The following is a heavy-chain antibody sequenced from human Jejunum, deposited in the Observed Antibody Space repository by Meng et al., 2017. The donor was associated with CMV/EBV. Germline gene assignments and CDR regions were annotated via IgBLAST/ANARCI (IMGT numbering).Heavy chain of an antibody. J-gene: IGHJ5*02. CDR2: IYGGGSST. CDR3: AKDIDADL. CDR1: GFIVHNYA. D-gene: IGHD3-16*02. V-gene: IGHV3-23*03. Sequence: LRLSCAASGFIVHNYAMSWVRQAPGKGLEWVSVIYGGGSSTDYADSVKGRFTISRDNSKNTLYLQMNSLRVEDSALYYCAKDIDADLWGQGTLVTVSS.